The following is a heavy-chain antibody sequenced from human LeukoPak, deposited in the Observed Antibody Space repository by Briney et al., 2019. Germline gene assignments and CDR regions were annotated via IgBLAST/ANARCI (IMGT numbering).Heavy chain of an antibody. CDR3: AKDGGAVAGTRIDY. Sequence: GGSLRLSCAASGFTFSSYSMHWVRQAPGKGLEWVAFIRYDGSNKYYADSVKGRFTISRDNSKNTLYLQMNTLRAEDTAVYYCAKDGGAVAGTRIDYWGQGTLVTVSS. J-gene: IGHJ4*02. CDR2: IRYDGSNK. CDR1: GFTFSSYS. D-gene: IGHD6-19*01. V-gene: IGHV3-30*02.